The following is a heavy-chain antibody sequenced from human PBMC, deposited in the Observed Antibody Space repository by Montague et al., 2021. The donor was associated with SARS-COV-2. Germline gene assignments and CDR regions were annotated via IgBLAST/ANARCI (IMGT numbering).Heavy chain of an antibody. J-gene: IGHJ3*02. CDR3: ARVHSVSSGWYADAFDI. CDR1: GGSINSGGYY. CDR2: IYYSEST. D-gene: IGHD6-19*01. Sequence: TLSLTCTVSGGSINSGGYYWSWIRQHPGKGLEWIGYIYYSESTYSNPSLTSRLTISVDTSKNQFSLKLSSVTAADTAVYYCARVHSVSSGWYADAFDIWGQGTMVTVSS. V-gene: IGHV4-31*03.